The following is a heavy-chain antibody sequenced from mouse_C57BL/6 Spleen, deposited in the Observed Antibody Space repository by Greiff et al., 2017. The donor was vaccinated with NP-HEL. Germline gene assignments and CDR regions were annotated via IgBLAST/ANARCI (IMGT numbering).Heavy chain of an antibody. V-gene: IGHV1-69*01. CDR3: ARTYGNSFDY. CDR2: IDPSDSYT. D-gene: IGHD2-1*01. J-gene: IGHJ2*01. CDR1: GYTFTSYW. Sequence: QLVESGAELVMPGASVKLSCKASGYTFTSYWMHWVKQRPGQGLEWIGEIDPSDSYTNYNQKFKGKSTLTVDKSSSTAYMQLSSLTSEDSAVYYCARTYGNSFDYWGQGTTLTVSS.